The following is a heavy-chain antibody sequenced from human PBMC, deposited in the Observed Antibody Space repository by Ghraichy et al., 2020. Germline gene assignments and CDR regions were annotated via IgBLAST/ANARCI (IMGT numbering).Heavy chain of an antibody. CDR2: INPSGGST. V-gene: IGHV1-46*01. CDR1: GYTFTSYY. D-gene: IGHD6-13*01. CDR3: ARGLGSSWSPERKLGYYYGMDV. J-gene: IGHJ6*02. Sequence: ASVKVSCKASGYTFTSYYMHWVRQAPGQGLEWMGIINPSGGSTSYAQKFQGRVTMTRDTSTSTVYMELSSLRSEDTAVYYCARGLGSSWSPERKLGYYYGMDVWGQGTTVTVSS.